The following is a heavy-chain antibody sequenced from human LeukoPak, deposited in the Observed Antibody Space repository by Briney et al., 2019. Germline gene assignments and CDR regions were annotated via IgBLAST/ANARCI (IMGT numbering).Heavy chain of an antibody. CDR1: GYTFTSYG. CDR3: ARARGGPSDLWFGELSSIGGATDFDY. CDR2: ISAYNGNT. V-gene: IGHV1-18*01. Sequence: ASVKVSCKASGYTFTSYGISWVGQAPRQELAGMGWISAYNGNTSYAHMLHGRVTITTDTSTSTAYMELRSMRSDETAVYYCARARGGPSDLWFGELSSIGGATDFDYWGQGTLVTVSS. D-gene: IGHD3-10*01. J-gene: IGHJ4*02.